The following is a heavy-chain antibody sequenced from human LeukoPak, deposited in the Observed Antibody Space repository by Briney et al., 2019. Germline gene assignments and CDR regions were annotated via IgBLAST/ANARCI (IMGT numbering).Heavy chain of an antibody. J-gene: IGHJ4*02. CDR2: IYYTGST. Sequence: SETLSLTCTVSGASISSYYWSWLRQPPGKELEWIGNIYYTGSTNYNPSVMSRVTMSVDRSKNQFSLKLNSVTAADTAVYYCARGDLPFDYWGQGTLVTVSS. V-gene: IGHV4-59*01. D-gene: IGHD5-24*01. CDR1: GASISSYY. CDR3: ARGDLPFDY.